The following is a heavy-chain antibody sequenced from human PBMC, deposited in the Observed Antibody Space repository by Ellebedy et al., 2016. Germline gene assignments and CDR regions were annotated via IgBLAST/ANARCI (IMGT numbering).Heavy chain of an antibody. CDR3: ARSTAAGTSGNWFNP. Sequence: GSLRLSXTVSGGSISSYYWSWIRQPPGKGLEWIGYIYYSGSTNYNPSLKSRVTISVDTSKNQFSLKLSSVTAADTAVYYCARSTAAGTSGNWFNPWGQGTLVTVSS. J-gene: IGHJ5*02. D-gene: IGHD6-13*01. CDR1: GGSISSYY. CDR2: IYYSGST. V-gene: IGHV4-59*01.